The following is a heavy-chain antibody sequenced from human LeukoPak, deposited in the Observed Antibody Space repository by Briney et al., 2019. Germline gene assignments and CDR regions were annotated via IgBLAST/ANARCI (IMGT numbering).Heavy chain of an antibody. J-gene: IGHJ4*02. CDR3: AKPDPQWLVFDY. Sequence: PGGSPRLSWAASGFTFSSYAISWVRQAPGKGLEWVSAISGSGGSTYYADSVKGRFTISRDNSKNTLYLQMNSLRAEDTAVYYCAKPDPQWLVFDYWGQGTLVTVSS. CDR2: ISGSGGST. D-gene: IGHD6-19*01. V-gene: IGHV3-23*01. CDR1: GFTFSSYA.